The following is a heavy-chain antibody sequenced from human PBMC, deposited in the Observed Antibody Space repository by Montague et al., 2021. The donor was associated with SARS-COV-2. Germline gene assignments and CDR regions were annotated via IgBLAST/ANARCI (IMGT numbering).Heavy chain of an antibody. CDR1: GGSISSGGYY. V-gene: IGHV4-31*03. D-gene: IGHD3-3*01. CDR2: IYYSGST. CDR3: ARASGKKTIFGVGISYFDY. Sequence: TLSLTCTVSGGSISSGGYYWSWIRQHPGKGREGIGYIYYSGSTYYNPSLKSRVTISVDTSKNQLSLKLSSVTAADTAVYYCARASGKKTIFGVGISYFDYWGQGTLVTVSS. J-gene: IGHJ4*02.